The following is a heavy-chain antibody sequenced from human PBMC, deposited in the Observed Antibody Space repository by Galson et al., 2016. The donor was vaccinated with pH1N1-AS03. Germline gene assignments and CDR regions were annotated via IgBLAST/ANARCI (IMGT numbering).Heavy chain of an antibody. J-gene: IGHJ4*02. Sequence: SVKVSCKASGYTFTNYLIGWVRQAPGQGLEWMGWVSPSNGNTNYAQKFRGRVTMTIDTSTTTAYMNLRSLISDDTAVYYCARGLLGHMVGATGSFDFWGQGTLVTVSS. D-gene: IGHD1-26*01. CDR1: GYTFTNYL. V-gene: IGHV1-18*01. CDR2: VSPSNGNT. CDR3: ARGLLGHMVGATGSFDF.